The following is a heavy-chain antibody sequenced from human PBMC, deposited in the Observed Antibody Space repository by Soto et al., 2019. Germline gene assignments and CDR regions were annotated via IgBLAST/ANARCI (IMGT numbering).Heavy chain of an antibody. Sequence: GGSLRHSCSASGFTVSDCYMSWIRQAPGKGLEWVSYISSSGSTIYYADSVKGRFTISRDNAKNSLYLQMNSLRAEDTALYYCAKDIDQRRSSWEASFDYWGQGTLVTVSS. CDR2: ISSSGSTI. J-gene: IGHJ4*02. CDR1: GFTVSDCY. V-gene: IGHV3-11*01. D-gene: IGHD6-13*01. CDR3: AKDIDQRRSSWEASFDY.